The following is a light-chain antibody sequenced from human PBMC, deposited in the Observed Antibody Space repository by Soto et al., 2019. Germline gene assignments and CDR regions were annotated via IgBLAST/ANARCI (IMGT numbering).Light chain of an antibody. Sequence: DIQMTQSPSTLSASVGDRVTITCRASQSISRWSAWYQQKPGKAPKLLIYDASSLQSGVPSRFSGGGSGTELTLTISSPQPDDFATYYCQQYDSYPYTFGQGTKVDXK. CDR3: QQYDSYPYT. CDR1: QSISRW. CDR2: DAS. J-gene: IGKJ2*01. V-gene: IGKV1-5*01.